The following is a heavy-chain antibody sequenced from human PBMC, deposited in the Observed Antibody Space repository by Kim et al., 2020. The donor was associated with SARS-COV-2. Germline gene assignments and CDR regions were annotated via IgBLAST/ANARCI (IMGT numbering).Heavy chain of an antibody. CDR3: ARGPFLVAGPPHFDY. J-gene: IGHJ4*02. CDR1: GYTFTSYD. D-gene: IGHD6-19*01. V-gene: IGHV1-8*01. Sequence: ASVKVSCKASGYTFTSYDINWVRQATGQGLEWMGWMDPNSGNTGYAQKFQGRVTMTRNTSISTAYMELSSLRSEDTAVYYCARGPFLVAGPPHFDYWGQGTLVTVSS. CDR2: MDPNSGNT.